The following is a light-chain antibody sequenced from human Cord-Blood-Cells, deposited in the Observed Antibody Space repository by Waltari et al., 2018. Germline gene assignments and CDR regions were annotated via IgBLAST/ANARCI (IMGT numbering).Light chain of an antibody. CDR1: SSDVGSYNL. CDR3: CSYAGSSTYV. CDR2: EGS. Sequence: QSALTQPASVSGSPGQSITISCTGTSSDVGSYNLVSWYQQHPGKAPILMIYEGSKRPSGVSNRFSGSKSGNTASLTISGLQAEDEADYYCCSYAGSSTYVFGTETKVTVL. V-gene: IGLV2-23*01. J-gene: IGLJ1*01.